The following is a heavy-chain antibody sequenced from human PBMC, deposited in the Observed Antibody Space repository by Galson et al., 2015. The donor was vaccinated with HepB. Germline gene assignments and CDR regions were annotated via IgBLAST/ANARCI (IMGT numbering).Heavy chain of an antibody. CDR2: VSHDTTKT. CDR1: GFTFGKSG. J-gene: IGHJ4*02. V-gene: IGHV3-30*03. CDR3: ARGSGGNLFDSSGYFH. Sequence: SLRLSCAASGFTFGKSGMHWVRQAPGKGLEWLAVVSHDTTKTYYADSVKGRFTISRDNSKDTVYLQMNSLRPDDTAVYYCARGSGGNLFDSSGYFHWGQGTQVTVSS. D-gene: IGHD3-22*01.